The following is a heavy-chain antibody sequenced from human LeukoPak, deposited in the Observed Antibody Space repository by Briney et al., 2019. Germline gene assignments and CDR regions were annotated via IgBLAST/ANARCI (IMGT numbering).Heavy chain of an antibody. CDR1: GFTFSSYS. D-gene: IGHD6-13*01. CDR3: ARVGVAAAVDY. V-gene: IGHV3-21*01. J-gene: IGHJ4*02. CDR2: ISGGSSYI. Sequence: GGSLRLSCAASGFTFSSYSLNWVRQAPGKGLEWVSSISGGSSYIYYADSVKGRFSISRDNAKNSLYLQMNSLRADDTAVYYCARVGVAAAVDYWGQGTLVTVSS.